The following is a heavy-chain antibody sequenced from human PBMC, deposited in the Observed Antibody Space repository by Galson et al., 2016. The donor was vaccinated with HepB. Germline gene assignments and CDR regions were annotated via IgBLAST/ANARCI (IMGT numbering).Heavy chain of an antibody. Sequence: SLRLSCAASGFTFNNYAMTWIRQAPGKGLEWVSEISGSGGGTYYAASVKGRFTISRDNSKNTLYLQMNTLRAEDTAIYYCAGDGSGSRALDYWGQGTLVTVSS. CDR3: AGDGSGSRALDY. J-gene: IGHJ4*02. CDR2: ISGSGGGT. V-gene: IGHV3-23*01. D-gene: IGHD3-10*01. CDR1: GFTFNNYA.